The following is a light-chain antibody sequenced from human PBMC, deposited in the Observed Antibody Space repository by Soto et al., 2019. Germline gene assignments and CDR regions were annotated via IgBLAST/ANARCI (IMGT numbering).Light chain of an antibody. CDR1: SSNIGAGYD. J-gene: IGLJ1*01. V-gene: IGLV1-40*01. CDR3: QSYDSSLSAYV. CDR2: GNS. Sequence: QSVLTQPPSVSGAPGQRVTISCTGSSSNIGAGYDVHWYQQLPGTAPKLLIFGNSNRPSGAPDRFSGSKSGTSASLAITGLQAEDEADYYCQSYDSSLSAYVCGTGTKLTVL.